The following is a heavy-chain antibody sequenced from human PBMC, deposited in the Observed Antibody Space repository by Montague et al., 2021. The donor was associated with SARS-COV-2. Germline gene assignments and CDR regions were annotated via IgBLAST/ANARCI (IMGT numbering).Heavy chain of an antibody. J-gene: IGHJ5*02. CDR3: ASHPVWQQLIT. CDR2: IHHSGGS. V-gene: IGHV4-4*02. D-gene: IGHD6-13*01. CDR1: GASISDALW. Sequence: SETLSLTCAVSGASISDALWCSWVRHPPGKRLEWIGVIHHSGGSNYNPSLASRGTISLGYSKNQFSLMLGSVTAADTAMYYCASHPVWQQLITWGQGTLVSVSP.